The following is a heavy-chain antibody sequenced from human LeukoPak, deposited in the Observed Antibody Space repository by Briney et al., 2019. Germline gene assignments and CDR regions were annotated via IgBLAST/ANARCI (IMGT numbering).Heavy chain of an antibody. CDR1: GGSISSSSYY. CDR2: IYYSGST. D-gene: IGHD3-22*01. CDR3: ARYRSRYYDSSEAFDI. Sequence: SETLSLTCTVSGGSISSSSYYWGWIRQPPGKGLEWIGSIYYSGSTYYNPSLKSRVTISVDTSKSQFSLKLSSVTAADTAVYYCARYRSRYYDSSEAFDIWGQGTMVTVSS. J-gene: IGHJ3*02. V-gene: IGHV4-39*01.